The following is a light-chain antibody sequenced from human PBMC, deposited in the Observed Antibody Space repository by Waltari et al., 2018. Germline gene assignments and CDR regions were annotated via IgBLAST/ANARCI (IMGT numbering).Light chain of an antibody. Sequence: EMVLTQSPATLSVSPGESVALSCRASQSISSSLAWYQQKPGQAPRLLLFGTSTRATGVPARFSGSGSGTEFTLTISNMQSEDFGVYYCQQYGLWPPITFGQGTRLEIE. CDR1: QSISSS. CDR3: QQYGLWPPIT. J-gene: IGKJ5*01. CDR2: GTS. V-gene: IGKV3-15*01.